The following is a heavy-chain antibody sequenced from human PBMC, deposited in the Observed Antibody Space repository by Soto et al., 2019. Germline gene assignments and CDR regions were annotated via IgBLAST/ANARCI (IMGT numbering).Heavy chain of an antibody. CDR2: IKQDGSEK. CDR3: ARVTNYYDSSGYYPGYFQH. CDR1: GFTFSSYW. Sequence: PGGSLRLSCAASGFTFSSYWMSWVRQAQGKGLEWVANIKQDGSEKYYVDSVKGRFTISRDNAKNSLYLQMNSLRAEDTAVYYCARVTNYYDSSGYYPGYFQHWGQGTLVTVSS. D-gene: IGHD3-22*01. V-gene: IGHV3-7*05. J-gene: IGHJ1*01.